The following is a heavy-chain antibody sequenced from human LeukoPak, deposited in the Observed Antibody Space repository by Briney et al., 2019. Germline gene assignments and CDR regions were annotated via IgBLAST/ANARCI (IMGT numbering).Heavy chain of an antibody. CDR1: GFTFSIHS. Sequence: GGSLRLSCAAAGFTFSIHSMYWVRQAPGKGLEWVSSISASSNFIHYAESVRGRFTISRDNAKNSLYLQMNSLGAQDTAVYYCARPATGYCSSAGCHWDSWGQGTLVTVSS. D-gene: IGHD2-2*01. J-gene: IGHJ4*02. V-gene: IGHV3-21*01. CDR2: ISASSNFI. CDR3: ARPATGYCSSAGCHWDS.